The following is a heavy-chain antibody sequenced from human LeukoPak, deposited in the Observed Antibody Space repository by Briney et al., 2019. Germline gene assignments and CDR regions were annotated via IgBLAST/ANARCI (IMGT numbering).Heavy chain of an antibody. V-gene: IGHV3-48*01. D-gene: IGHD3-10*01. Sequence: GGSLRLSCAASGFNFNVYSMTWVRQAPGKGLEWLSYISSSGRTIYYADSVKGRFSISRDNAENSLFLHMDSLRAEDTAVYYCSKGRVTMVRGAIDAFDIWGQGTMVAVSS. J-gene: IGHJ3*02. CDR2: ISSSGRTI. CDR3: SKGRVTMVRGAIDAFDI. CDR1: GFNFNVYS.